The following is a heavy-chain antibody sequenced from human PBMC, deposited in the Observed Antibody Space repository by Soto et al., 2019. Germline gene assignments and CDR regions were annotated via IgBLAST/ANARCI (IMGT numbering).Heavy chain of an antibody. J-gene: IGHJ5*02. V-gene: IGHV1-3*01. CDR2: INAGNGNT. Sequence: QVQLVQSGAEVKKPGASVKVSCKASGYTFTSYAMHWVRQAPGQRLEWMGWINAGNGNTKYSQKFQGRVTITRDTSASTAYMELSSLRSEDTAVYYCARENVDIVATIPYNWFDPWGQGTLVTVSS. CDR3: ARENVDIVATIPYNWFDP. CDR1: GYTFTSYA. D-gene: IGHD5-12*01.